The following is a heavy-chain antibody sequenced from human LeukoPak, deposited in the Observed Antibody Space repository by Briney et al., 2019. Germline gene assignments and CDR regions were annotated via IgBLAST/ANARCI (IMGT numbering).Heavy chain of an antibody. CDR1: GYSFTSYW. CDR2: IYPGDSDT. J-gene: IGHJ3*02. D-gene: IGHD4-11*01. CDR3: ARRTTPHAFDI. V-gene: IGHV5-51*01. Sequence: GESLKISCKGSGYSFTSYWIGWARQMPGKGLEWMGIIYPGDSDTRYSPSFQGQVTISADKSISAAYLQWSSLKASDTAMYYCARRTTPHAFDIWGQGTMVTVSS.